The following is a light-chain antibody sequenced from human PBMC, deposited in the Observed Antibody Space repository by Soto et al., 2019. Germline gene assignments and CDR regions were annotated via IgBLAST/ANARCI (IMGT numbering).Light chain of an antibody. J-gene: IGLJ3*02. CDR2: INYDGTH. CDR1: SGYSTYA. CDR3: QSLGTGIQV. V-gene: IGLV4-69*01. Sequence: QTVVTQSPSASASLGASDKLTCTLSSGYSTYAIAWHQQQSEKGPRFLMKINYDGTHSKGDGFFDRFSGSSSGAERHLTISSLQSEDEADYYCQSLGTGIQVFGGGTKLTVL.